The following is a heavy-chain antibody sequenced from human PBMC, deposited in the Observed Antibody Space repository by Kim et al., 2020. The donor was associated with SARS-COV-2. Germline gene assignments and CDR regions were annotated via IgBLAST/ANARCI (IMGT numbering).Heavy chain of an antibody. V-gene: IGHV3-30*07. D-gene: IGHD6-6*01. CDR3: ARDPAPYSSSFESDY. Sequence: ASLKGRFTISRDNSKNTLYLQMNSLRAEDTAVYYCARDPAPYSSSFESDYWGQGTLVTVSS. J-gene: IGHJ4*02.